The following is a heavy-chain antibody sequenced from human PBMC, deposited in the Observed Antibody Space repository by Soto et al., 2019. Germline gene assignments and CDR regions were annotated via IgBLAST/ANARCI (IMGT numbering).Heavy chain of an antibody. CDR3: ASHFTGVLVLGTSPPGGDNFGWDV. CDR1: GGTFSRYT. J-gene: IGHJ6*02. Sequence: QVQLVQSGAEVKKPGSSVKVSCKASGGTFSRYTFTWVRQAPGQGLEWMGRIIPIVDIPNYAQKFQGRVTITADKSTSTAYMNLRRLTSADTAVYYCASHFTGVLVLGTSPPGGDNFGWDVWGQGTTVSVS. V-gene: IGHV1-69*02. D-gene: IGHD2-8*02. CDR2: IIPIVDIP.